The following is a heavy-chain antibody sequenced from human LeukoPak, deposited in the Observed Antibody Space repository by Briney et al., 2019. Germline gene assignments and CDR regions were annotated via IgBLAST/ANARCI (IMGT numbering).Heavy chain of an antibody. CDR1: GGSFSGYY. V-gene: IGHV4-34*01. CDR3: ARASGAYGGNSGTDY. Sequence: SETLSLTCAVYGGSFSGYYWSWIRHPPGNGLEWMGEINHSGSTNYNPSLKSRVTISVDTSKTQFSLKLSSVTAADTDVYYCARASGAYGGNSGTDYWGQGTLVTVSS. CDR2: INHSGST. D-gene: IGHD4-23*01. J-gene: IGHJ4*02.